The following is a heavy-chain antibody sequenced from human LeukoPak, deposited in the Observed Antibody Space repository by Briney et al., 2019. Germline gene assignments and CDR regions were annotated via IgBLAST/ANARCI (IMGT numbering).Heavy chain of an antibody. CDR3: AREPRYYDSSGYST. D-gene: IGHD3-22*01. J-gene: IGHJ4*02. V-gene: IGHV3-66*01. CDR2: IYSGGST. Sequence: PGGSLRLSSAASGFTVSSNYMSWVRQAPGKGLEWVSVIYSGGSTYYADSVKGRFTISRDNSKNTLYLQMNSLRAEDTAVYYCAREPRYYDSSGYSTWGQGTLVTVSS. CDR1: GFTVSSNY.